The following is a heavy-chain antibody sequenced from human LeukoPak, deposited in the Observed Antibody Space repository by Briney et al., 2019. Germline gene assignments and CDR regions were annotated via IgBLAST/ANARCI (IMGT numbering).Heavy chain of an antibody. Sequence: ASVTVSCKVSGYSLTEFCIHWVRQAPGKGLEWMGGSNPEDGEMIYAQRFQGRVIMTEDTSTETAYMELSSLRFEDTAVYYCTTPYIFTGSFDYWGQGSLVTVSS. CDR2: SNPEDGEM. D-gene: IGHD1-14*01. V-gene: IGHV1-24*01. CDR1: GYSLTEFC. J-gene: IGHJ4*02. CDR3: TTPYIFTGSFDY.